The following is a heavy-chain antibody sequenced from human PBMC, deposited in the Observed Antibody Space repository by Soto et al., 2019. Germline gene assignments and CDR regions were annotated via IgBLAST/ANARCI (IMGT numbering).Heavy chain of an antibody. Sequence: GGSLRLSCAASGFTFSSYAMHCVRQAPGKGLEWVAVISYDGSNKYYADSVRGRFTISRDNSRNTLYLQTNSLRAEDTAVYYCARDRIKRGYSYGYGYYYYGMDVWGQGTTVTVSS. CDR3: ARDRIKRGYSYGYGYYYYGMDV. V-gene: IGHV3-30-3*01. CDR1: GFTFSSYA. D-gene: IGHD5-18*01. J-gene: IGHJ6*02. CDR2: ISYDGSNK.